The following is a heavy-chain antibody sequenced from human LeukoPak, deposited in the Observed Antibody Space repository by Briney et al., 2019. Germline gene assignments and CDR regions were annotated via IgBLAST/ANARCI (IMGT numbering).Heavy chain of an antibody. CDR2: INAGNGNT. CDR3: AREFLWFGELPAFDY. J-gene: IGHJ4*02. V-gene: IGHV1-3*01. Sequence: ASVKVSCKASGYTFTSYPMHWVRQAPGQRLEWMGWINAGNGNTKYSQNFQGRVTITRDTSASTAYMELSSLRSEDTAVYYCAREFLWFGELPAFDYWGQGTLVTASS. CDR1: GYTFTSYP. D-gene: IGHD3-10*01.